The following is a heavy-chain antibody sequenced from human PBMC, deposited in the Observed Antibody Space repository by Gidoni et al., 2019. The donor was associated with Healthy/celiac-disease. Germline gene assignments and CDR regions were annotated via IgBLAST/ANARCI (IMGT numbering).Heavy chain of an antibody. CDR1: GFTFSSYW. D-gene: IGHD4-17*01. Sequence: EVQLVESGGGLVQPGGSLRLSCAASGFTFSSYWMSWVRQAPGKGLEWVANIKQDGSEKYYVDSVKGRFTISRDNAKNSLYLQMNSLRAEDTAVYYCARDSGLDYGDYYFDYWGQGTLVTVSS. CDR3: ARDSGLDYGDYYFDY. CDR2: IKQDGSEK. J-gene: IGHJ4*02. V-gene: IGHV3-7*01.